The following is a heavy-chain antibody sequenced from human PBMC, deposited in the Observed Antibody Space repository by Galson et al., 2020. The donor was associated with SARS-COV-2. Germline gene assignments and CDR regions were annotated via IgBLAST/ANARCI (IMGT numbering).Heavy chain of an antibody. D-gene: IGHD3-10*01. V-gene: IGHV4-34*01. J-gene: IGHJ6*02. CDR1: GGSFSGYY. CDR2: INHSGST. Sequence: SETLSLTCAVYGGSFSGYYWSWIRQPPGKGLEWIGEINHSGSTNYNPSLKSRVTISVDTSKNQFSLKLSSVTAADTAVYYCATLWFGELLRRRRDYYYYGMDVWGQGTTVTVSS. CDR3: ATLWFGELLRRRRDYYYYGMDV.